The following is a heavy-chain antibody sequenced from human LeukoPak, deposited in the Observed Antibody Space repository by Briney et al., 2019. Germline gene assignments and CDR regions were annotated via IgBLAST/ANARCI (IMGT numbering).Heavy chain of an antibody. J-gene: IGHJ4*02. CDR1: GFTFSDYY. V-gene: IGHV3-11*04. CDR2: ISSSGSTI. Sequence: PGGYLRLSCAASGFTFSDYYMSWIRQAPGKGLEWVSYISSSGSTIYYADSVKGRFTISRDNDKNSLYLQMNSLRAEDTGVYYCARDDDFWSGYSDYWGQGTLVTVSS. D-gene: IGHD3-3*01. CDR3: ARDDDFWSGYSDY.